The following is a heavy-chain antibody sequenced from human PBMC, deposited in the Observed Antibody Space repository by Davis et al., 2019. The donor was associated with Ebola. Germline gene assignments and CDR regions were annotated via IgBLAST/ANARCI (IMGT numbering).Heavy chain of an antibody. Sequence: SETLSLTCAAYGGSFSGYYWSWIRQPPGKGLEWIGEINHSGSTNYNPSLKSRVTISVDTSKNQFSLKLSSVTAADTAVYYCASGNSSSWYYYGMDVWGQGTTVTVSS. V-gene: IGHV4-34*01. CDR1: GGSFSGYY. J-gene: IGHJ6*02. CDR3: ASGNSSSWYYYGMDV. CDR2: INHSGST. D-gene: IGHD6-13*01.